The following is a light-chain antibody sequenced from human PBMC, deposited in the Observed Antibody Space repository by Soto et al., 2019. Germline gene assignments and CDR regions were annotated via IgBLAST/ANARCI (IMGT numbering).Light chain of an antibody. V-gene: IGKV3-20*01. Sequence: EIVLTQSPGTLSLSPGERATLSCRASQSVSSSFLAWYQQKPGQAPRLLIYAASSRATGIPDRFSGAGSGTDFTLTISRLEPEDFAVYYCQQYGSSPVTFGQGTRLEIK. CDR2: AAS. J-gene: IGKJ5*01. CDR3: QQYGSSPVT. CDR1: QSVSSSF.